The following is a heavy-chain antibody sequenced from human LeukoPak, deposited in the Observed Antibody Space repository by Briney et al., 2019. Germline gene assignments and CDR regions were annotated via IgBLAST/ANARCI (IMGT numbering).Heavy chain of an antibody. V-gene: IGHV1-46*01. CDR1: GYTFTGYY. J-gene: IGHJ4*02. CDR2: INPSGGST. CDR3: ARGPMTTADY. D-gene: IGHD4-17*01. Sequence: ASVKVSCKAFGYTFTGYYMHWVRQAPGQGLEWMGGINPSGGSTSYAQKFQGRVTMTRDTSTSTVYMELSSLRSEDTAVYYCARGPMTTADYWGQGTLVTVSS.